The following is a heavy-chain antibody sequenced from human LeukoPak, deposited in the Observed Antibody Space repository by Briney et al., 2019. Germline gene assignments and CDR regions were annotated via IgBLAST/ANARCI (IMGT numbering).Heavy chain of an antibody. Sequence: MSGGSLRLSCAASGFTFSSYNMNWVRQAPGKGLEWVSSISSSSSYIYYADSVKGRFTLSRDNAKTSLDRQMNSLRAEDTAVYYCASVPGIAVAAPHWGQGTLVTVSS. D-gene: IGHD6-19*01. CDR3: ASVPGIAVAAPH. J-gene: IGHJ4*02. CDR2: ISSSSSYI. V-gene: IGHV3-21*01. CDR1: GFTFSSYN.